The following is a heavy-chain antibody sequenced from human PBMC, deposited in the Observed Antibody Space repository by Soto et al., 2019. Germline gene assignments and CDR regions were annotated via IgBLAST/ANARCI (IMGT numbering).Heavy chain of an antibody. Sequence: QLQLQESGPGLVKPSETLSLTCTVSGGSISSSSYYWGWIRQPPGKGLEWIGSIYYSGSTYYNPSLKSRVTISVAPSKNQFSPELSSVTAADTAVYYCADQYYYDSSGYGFDPWGQGTLVTVSS. D-gene: IGHD3-22*01. V-gene: IGHV4-39*01. CDR1: GGSISSSSYY. J-gene: IGHJ5*02. CDR2: IYYSGST. CDR3: ADQYYYDSSGYGFDP.